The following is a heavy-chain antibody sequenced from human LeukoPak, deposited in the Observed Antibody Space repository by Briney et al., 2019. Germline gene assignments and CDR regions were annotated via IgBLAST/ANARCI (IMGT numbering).Heavy chain of an antibody. V-gene: IGHV1-2*02. Sequence: ASVKVSCKASGYTFTCYYLHWVRQAPGQGLEGMGCVNPNSGDTNYAQKFQGSVTITRDTSISTVYMELSRLRSDDTAVDYCGRASGSYWWFDSWGQGTGVTVSS. CDR1: GYTFTCYY. J-gene: IGHJ5*01. CDR3: GRASGSYWWFDS. CDR2: VNPNSGDT. D-gene: IGHD1-26*01.